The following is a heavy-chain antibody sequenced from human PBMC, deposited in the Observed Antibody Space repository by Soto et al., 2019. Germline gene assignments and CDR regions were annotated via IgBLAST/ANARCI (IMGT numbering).Heavy chain of an antibody. Sequence: SETLSLTCTVSGGSISSGGYYWGWIRQTPGKGLEWIGNIDYNGVTYYNPSLKSRVTVSKDTSKNQFSLKVASVTAADTAIYYCGRVMIGTSRHTDSDYWGQGTQVTVSS. CDR2: IDYNGVT. D-gene: IGHD2-2*01. CDR3: GRVMIGTSRHTDSDY. CDR1: GGSISSGGYY. V-gene: IGHV4-39*07. J-gene: IGHJ4*02.